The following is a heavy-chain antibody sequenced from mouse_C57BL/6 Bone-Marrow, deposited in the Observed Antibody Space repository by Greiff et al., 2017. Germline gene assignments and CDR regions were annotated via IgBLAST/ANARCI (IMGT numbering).Heavy chain of an antibody. CDR1: GFTFSSYA. V-gene: IGHV5-4*01. Sequence: EVQLVESGGGLVKPGGSLKLSCAASGFTFSSYAMSWVRQTPEKRLEWVATISDGGSYTYYPDNVKGRFTISRDNAKNNLYLQMRQLKAEDTAMYYCARDGAMDYWGQGTSVTVSS. J-gene: IGHJ4*01. CDR2: ISDGGSYT. CDR3: ARDGAMDY.